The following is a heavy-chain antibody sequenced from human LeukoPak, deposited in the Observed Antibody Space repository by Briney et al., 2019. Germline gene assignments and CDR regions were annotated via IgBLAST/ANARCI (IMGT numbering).Heavy chain of an antibody. D-gene: IGHD2-2*03. V-gene: IGHV4-59*08. CDR2: IYYSGST. Sequence: PSETLSLTRTVSGGSISSYYWSWIRQPPGKGLEWIGYIYYSGSTNYNPSLKSRVTISVDTSKNQFSLKLSSVTAADTAVYYCARHGYCSSTSCKYFDYWGQGTLVTVSS. J-gene: IGHJ4*02. CDR3: ARHGYCSSTSCKYFDY. CDR1: GGSISSYY.